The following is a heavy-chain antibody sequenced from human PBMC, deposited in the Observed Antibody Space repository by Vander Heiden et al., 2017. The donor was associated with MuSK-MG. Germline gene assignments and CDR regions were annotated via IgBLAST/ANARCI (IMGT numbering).Heavy chain of an antibody. D-gene: IGHD2-21*02. CDR3: ARDGRVVVTASY. CDR1: GFDFTTYW. Sequence: EVQLVESGGGLVQPGGSLRLSCAASGFDFTTYWMSWVRQAPGKGREWVANIKADGSEKHYVDSVKGRFTISRDNAKNSRSLEMNSLRAEDTAVYYCARDGRVVVTASYWGQGTLVTVS. V-gene: IGHV3-7*03. J-gene: IGHJ4*02. CDR2: IKADGSEK.